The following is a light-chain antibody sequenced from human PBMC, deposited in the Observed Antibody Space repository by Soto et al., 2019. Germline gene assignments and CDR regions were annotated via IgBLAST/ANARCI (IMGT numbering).Light chain of an antibody. J-gene: IGKJ5*01. Sequence: EIVLTQSPVTLSLSQGERAPPSRRASQSVRTYLAWYQVKPGQAPRLLIYDASSRASGVPARFSGSGSGTDFTLTISSLEPEDFAVYYCQQRSNWPPITFGQGTRLEIK. V-gene: IGKV3-11*01. CDR3: QQRSNWPPIT. CDR1: QSVRTY. CDR2: DAS.